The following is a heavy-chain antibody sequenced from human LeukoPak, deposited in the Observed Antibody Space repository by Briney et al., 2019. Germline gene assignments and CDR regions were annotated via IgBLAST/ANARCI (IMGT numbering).Heavy chain of an antibody. Sequence: SETLSLTCTVSGGSISSSSYYWGWIRQPPGKGLEWIGSIYHSGSTYYNPSLKSRVTISVDTSKNQFSLKLSSVTAADTAVYYCARLIPWSGYYPDYWGQGTLVTVSS. CDR2: IYHSGST. D-gene: IGHD3-3*01. CDR1: GGSISSSSYY. V-gene: IGHV4-39*07. CDR3: ARLIPWSGYYPDY. J-gene: IGHJ4*02.